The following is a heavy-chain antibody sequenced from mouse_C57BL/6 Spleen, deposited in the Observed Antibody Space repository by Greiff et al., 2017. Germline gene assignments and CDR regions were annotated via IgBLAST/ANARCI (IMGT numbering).Heavy chain of an antibody. CDR2: IYPGSGST. D-gene: IGHD4-1*01. CDR1: GYTFTSYW. Sequence: QVQLQQSGAELVKPGASVKMSCKASGYTFTSYWITWVKQRPGQGLEWIGDIYPGSGSTNYAEKFKSKTTLTVDTSSSTAYMQLSSLTSEDSAVYNCALSGTGEFGYWGQGTTLTVSS. J-gene: IGHJ2*01. CDR3: ALSGTGEFGY. V-gene: IGHV1-55*01.